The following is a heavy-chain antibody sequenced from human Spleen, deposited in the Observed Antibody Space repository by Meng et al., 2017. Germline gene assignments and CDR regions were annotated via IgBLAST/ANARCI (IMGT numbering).Heavy chain of an antibody. CDR1: GYTFTSYD. D-gene: IGHD6-13*01. J-gene: IGHJ4*02. CDR3: ASSYGYSSSWYFDY. Sequence: QVQFVQSVGEVKKPGAQGQFSCQASGYTFTSYDINWVRQATGQGLEWMGWMNPNRGNTGYAQKFQGRVTMTMNTSISTAYMELSSLRSEDTAVYYCASSYGYSSSWYFDYWGQGTLVTVSS. V-gene: IGHV1-8*01. CDR2: MNPNRGNT.